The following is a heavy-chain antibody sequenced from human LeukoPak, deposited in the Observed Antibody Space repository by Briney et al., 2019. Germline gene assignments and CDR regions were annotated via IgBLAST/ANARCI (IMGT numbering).Heavy chain of an antibody. CDR3: ARKTVVGSYFDY. CDR1: GFTFSAYW. CDR2: IKQDGSDK. D-gene: IGHD3-10*01. Sequence: GGSLRLSCAASGFTFSAYWMSWVRQAPGKGLEWVANIKQDGSDKYYVDSVKGRFTISRDNAKNSLYLQMNSLRDEDTAVYYCARKTVVGSYFDYWGQGTPVTVSS. V-gene: IGHV3-7*03. J-gene: IGHJ4*02.